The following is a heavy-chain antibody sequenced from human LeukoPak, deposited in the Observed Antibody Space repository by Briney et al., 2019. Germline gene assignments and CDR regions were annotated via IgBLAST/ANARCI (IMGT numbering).Heavy chain of an antibody. Sequence: SETLSLTCTVSGGSISSGGYYWSWIRQPPGKGLEWIGEINHSGSTNYNPSLKSRVTISVDTSKNQFSLKLSSVTAADTAVYYCAAGIRGIDDAFDIWGQGTMVTVSS. J-gene: IGHJ3*02. CDR2: INHSGST. V-gene: IGHV4-39*07. CDR1: GGSISSGGYY. CDR3: AAGIRGIDDAFDI. D-gene: IGHD3-16*01.